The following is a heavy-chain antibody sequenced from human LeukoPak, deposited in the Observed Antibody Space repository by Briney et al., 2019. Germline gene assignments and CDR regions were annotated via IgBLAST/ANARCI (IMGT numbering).Heavy chain of an antibody. CDR3: ARGEKN. CDR2: IYYSGST. Sequence: SETLSLTCTVSGGSINSYYWSWIRQPPGKGLEWIGYIYYSGSTNYNPSLKSRVTISVDTSKNQFSLKLSSVTAADTAVYYCARGEKNWGQGTLVTVSS. CDR1: GGSINSYY. V-gene: IGHV4-59*01. J-gene: IGHJ4*02.